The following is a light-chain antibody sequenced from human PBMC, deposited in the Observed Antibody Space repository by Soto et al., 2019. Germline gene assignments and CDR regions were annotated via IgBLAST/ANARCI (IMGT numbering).Light chain of an antibody. CDR2: RNN. V-gene: IGLV1-47*01. CDR1: SSNIGSNY. J-gene: IGLJ1*01. CDR3: AAWDDSLSGYV. Sequence: QSLLTQPPSASRTPGQRVTISCSGSSSNIGSNYVYCYQQLPGTAPKLLIYRNNQRPSGVPDRFSGSKSGTSASLAISGLRSEDEADYYCAAWDDSLSGYVFGTGTKVTVL.